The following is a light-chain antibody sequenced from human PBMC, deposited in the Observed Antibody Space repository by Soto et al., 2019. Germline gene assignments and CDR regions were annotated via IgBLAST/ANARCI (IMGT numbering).Light chain of an antibody. CDR3: QQEGGSPPYT. V-gene: IGKV3-20*01. Sequence: VLTQSPGTLALSPGARATISCRASQTISSSYLAWYQHKPGQAPRLLIYGASSRATGIPHRFSGSGSGTAFTLTISSLEPEDCGVYYCQQEGGSPPYTFGQGTRLEIK. CDR1: QTISSSY. CDR2: GAS. J-gene: IGKJ2*01.